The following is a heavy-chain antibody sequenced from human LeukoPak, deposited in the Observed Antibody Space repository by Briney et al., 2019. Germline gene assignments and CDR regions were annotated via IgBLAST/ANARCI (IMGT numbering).Heavy chain of an antibody. CDR2: INSDGNNT. V-gene: IGHV3-74*01. CDR1: GFTFSSYW. Sequence: GGSLRLSCAASGFTFSSYWMQWVRQGPGTGLVWVSHINSDGNNTRYADSVKGRFTISRDNAKNTLYLQMNSLRAEDTAVYYCARISYDSSGYYDYWGQGTLVTVSS. D-gene: IGHD3-22*01. CDR3: ARISYDSSGYYDY. J-gene: IGHJ4*02.